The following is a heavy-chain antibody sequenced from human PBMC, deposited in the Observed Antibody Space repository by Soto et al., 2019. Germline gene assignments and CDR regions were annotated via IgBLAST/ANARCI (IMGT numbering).Heavy chain of an antibody. CDR3: ARGWRNPYYYYGMDV. V-gene: IGHV4-34*01. D-gene: IGHD1-1*01. CDR1: GGSFSGYY. Sequence: SETLSLTCAVYGGSFSGYYWSWIRQPPGKGLEWIGEINHSGSTNYNPSLKRRVTISVDTSKNQFSLKLSSVTAADTAVYYCARGWRNPYYYYGMDVWGQGTTVTLSS. CDR2: INHSGST. J-gene: IGHJ6*02.